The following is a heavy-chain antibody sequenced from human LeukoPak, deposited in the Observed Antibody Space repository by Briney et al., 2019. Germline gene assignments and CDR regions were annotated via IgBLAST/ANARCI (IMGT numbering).Heavy chain of an antibody. CDR1: RFTFSSYS. Sequence: GGSLRLSCAASRFTFSSYSMSWVRQAPGRGLEWVSYISSSSSTIYYADSVKGRFSISRDNAKNSLYLQMNSLRVEDTAVYYCARGLYYYYMDVWGKGTTVTVSS. V-gene: IGHV3-48*01. CDR3: ARGLYYYYMDV. J-gene: IGHJ6*03. CDR2: ISSSSSTI.